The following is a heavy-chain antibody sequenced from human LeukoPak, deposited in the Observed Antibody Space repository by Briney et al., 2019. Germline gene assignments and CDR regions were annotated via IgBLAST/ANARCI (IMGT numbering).Heavy chain of an antibody. V-gene: IGHV3-7*01. CDR3: AYGSYYDSSGSLFDY. J-gene: IGHJ4*02. CDR1: GFPFSDYW. Sequence: GSLRLSCAASGFPFSDYWMTWVRQAPGKGLEGVANIQQDGNEKYYEGSVKGRFTISRDNAKNLLYLQMNNLRAEDTAVYYCAYGSYYDSSGSLFDYWGQGTLVTVSS. D-gene: IGHD3-22*01. CDR2: IQQDGNEK.